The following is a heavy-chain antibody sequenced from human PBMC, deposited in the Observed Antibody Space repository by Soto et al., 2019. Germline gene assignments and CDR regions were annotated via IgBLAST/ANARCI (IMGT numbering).Heavy chain of an antibody. Sequence: ESGGGVVQPGRSLRLSCAASGFTFNYHALNWVRQAPGKGLEWVAVISYDGDNKYIAESVKGRFTISRDNSKNTVSLQMNSLRTEDTAMYFCARGITTSAFSAMDVWGQGTTVTVSS. J-gene: IGHJ6*02. CDR3: ARGITTSAFSAMDV. CDR2: ISYDGDNK. D-gene: IGHD1-1*01. CDR1: GFTFNYHA. V-gene: IGHV3-30-3*01.